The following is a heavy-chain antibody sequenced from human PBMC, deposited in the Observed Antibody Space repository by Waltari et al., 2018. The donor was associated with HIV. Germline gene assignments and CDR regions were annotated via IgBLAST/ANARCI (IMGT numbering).Heavy chain of an antibody. Sequence: EVQLLESGGGLVQPGGSLRLSCAASGFTFSSYAMSWVRQAPGTGLEWVSAISGSGGSTYYADSVKGRFTISRDNSKNTLYLQMNSLRAEDTAVYYCAKSVGHYYGSGSYLNWFDPWGQGTLVTVSS. V-gene: IGHV3-23*01. CDR1: GFTFSSYA. J-gene: IGHJ5*02. CDR3: AKSVGHYYGSGSYLNWFDP. CDR2: ISGSGGST. D-gene: IGHD3-10*01.